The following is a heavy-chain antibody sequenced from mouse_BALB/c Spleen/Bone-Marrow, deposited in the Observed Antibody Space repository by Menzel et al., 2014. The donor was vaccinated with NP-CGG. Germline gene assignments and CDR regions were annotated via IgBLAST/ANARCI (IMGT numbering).Heavy chain of an antibody. CDR1: GYTFTSYW. J-gene: IGHJ2*01. D-gene: IGHD1-1*01. CDR2: INPSTGYT. Sequence: VHLVESGAELAKPGASVKMSCKASGYTFTSYWMHWVKQRPGQGLEWIGYINPSTGYTGYNQKFKDKATLTADKSSSAAYMQLSSLTSEDSAVYYCALGSSYRYYLDYWGQGTTLTVSS. V-gene: IGHV1-7*01. CDR3: ALGSSYRYYLDY.